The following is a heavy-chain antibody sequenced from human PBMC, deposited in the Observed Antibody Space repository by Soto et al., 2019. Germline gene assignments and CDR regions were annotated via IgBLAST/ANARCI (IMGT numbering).Heavy chain of an antibody. CDR1: GYTFTGYY. CDR3: AREISSGVTTGDY. Sequence: ASVKVSCKASGYTFTGYYINWVRQATGQGLEWMGWMNPNSGNTGYAQKFQGRVTMTRNTSISTAYMELSSLRSEDTAVYYCAREISSGVTTGDYWGQGTLVTVSS. CDR2: MNPNSGNT. J-gene: IGHJ4*02. V-gene: IGHV1-8*02. D-gene: IGHD4-17*01.